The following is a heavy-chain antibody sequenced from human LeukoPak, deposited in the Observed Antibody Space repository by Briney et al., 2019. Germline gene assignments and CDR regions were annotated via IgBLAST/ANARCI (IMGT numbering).Heavy chain of an antibody. D-gene: IGHD3-10*01. V-gene: IGHV4-30-4*01. Sequence: SETLSLTCTVSGAFISSGNYSWGGIRQPPGKGLEWIGYIYYSGSTYYNPSLKSRVTISVDSSKNQFSLKLSSVTAADTAVYYCARVEVRGVLDYWGQGTLVTVSS. CDR3: ARVEVRGVLDY. J-gene: IGHJ4*02. CDR2: IYYSGST. CDR1: GAFISSGNYS.